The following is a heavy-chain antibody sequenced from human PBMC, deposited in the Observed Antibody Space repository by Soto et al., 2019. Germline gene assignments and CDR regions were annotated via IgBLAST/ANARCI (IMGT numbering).Heavy chain of an antibody. CDR3: ARPRGYSYGLYIDY. V-gene: IGHV4-39*01. J-gene: IGHJ4*02. CDR1: GGSISSSSYY. Sequence: QLQLQESGPGLVKPSETLSLTCTVSGGSISSSSYYWGWIRQPPGKGLEWSGSIYYSGSTYYNPSLKSRFTISVDTSKNQFSLKLSSVTAADTAVYYCARPRGYSYGLYIDYWGQGTLVTVSS. D-gene: IGHD5-18*01. CDR2: IYYSGST.